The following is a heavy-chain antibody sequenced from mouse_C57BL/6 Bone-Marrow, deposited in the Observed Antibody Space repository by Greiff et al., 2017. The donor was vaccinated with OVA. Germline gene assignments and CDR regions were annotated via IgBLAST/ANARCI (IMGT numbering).Heavy chain of an antibody. J-gene: IGHJ4*01. CDR2: IYPRDGST. Sequence: VKLQESDAELVKPGASVKISCKVSGYTFTDHTIHWMKQRPEQGLEWIGYIYPRDGSTKYNEKFKGKATLTADKSSSTAYMQLNSLTSEDSAVYFCARGGDYYGSSFAMDYWGQGTSVTVSS. D-gene: IGHD1-1*01. CDR3: ARGGDYYGSSFAMDY. CDR1: GYTFTDHT. V-gene: IGHV1-78*01.